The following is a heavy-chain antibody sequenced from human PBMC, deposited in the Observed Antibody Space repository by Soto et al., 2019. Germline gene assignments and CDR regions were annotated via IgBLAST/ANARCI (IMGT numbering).Heavy chain of an antibody. Sequence: QLRLQESGPGLVKPSETLSLICSVSGGSISDNSYYWGWFRQPPGKGLEWIGRIYHTGRVYYNPARKRRLTLSVDTSKKHSPPKRTSLPAADTGVYYWARQKGRLAQYFYHFMDVWGKGTTVTVSS. J-gene: IGHJ6*03. V-gene: IGHV4-39*01. CDR2: IYHTGRV. D-gene: IGHD3-9*01. CDR3: ARQKGRLAQYFYHFMDV. CDR1: GGSISDNSYY.